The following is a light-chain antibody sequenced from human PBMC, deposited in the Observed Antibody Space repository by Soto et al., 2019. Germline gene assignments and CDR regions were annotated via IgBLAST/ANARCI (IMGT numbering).Light chain of an antibody. CDR1: SSNIGSNS. CDR2: DNH. Sequence: QLVLTQPPSASGTPGQRVTISCSGSSSNIGSNSVNWYQQLPGTAPKVVIYDNHQRPSGVPDRFSGSKSGTSASLGISGLQPEDDADYYCASWDNSLNGLVFGGGTKVTVL. J-gene: IGLJ3*02. CDR3: ASWDNSLNGLV. V-gene: IGLV1-44*01.